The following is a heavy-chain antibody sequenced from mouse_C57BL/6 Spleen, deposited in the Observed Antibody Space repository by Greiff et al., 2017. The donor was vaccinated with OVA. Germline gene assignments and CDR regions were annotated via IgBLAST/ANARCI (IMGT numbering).Heavy chain of an antibody. J-gene: IGHJ3*01. CDR2: IDPETGGT. CDR1: GYTFTDYE. CDR3: TIMVTTSFAY. D-gene: IGHD2-2*01. Sequence: VQLKESGAELVRPGASVTLSCKASGYTFTDYEMHWVKQTPVHGLEWIGAIDPETGGTAYNQKFKGKAILTADKSSSTAYMELRSLTSEDSAVYYCTIMVTTSFAYWGQGTLVTVSA. V-gene: IGHV1-15*01.